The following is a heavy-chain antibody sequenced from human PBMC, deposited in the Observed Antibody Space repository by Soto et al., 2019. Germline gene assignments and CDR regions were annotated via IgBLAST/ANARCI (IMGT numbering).Heavy chain of an antibody. D-gene: IGHD3-22*01. J-gene: IGHJ4*02. CDR3: ARDDYASTGRNSGFDY. V-gene: IGHV3-30-3*01. CDR1: GFTFRNYA. CDR2: ISYDGSNQ. Sequence: QVQLVESGGGVVQPGKSLRLSCAASGFTFRNYAMHWVRQVRQAPGQGLEWVAVISYDGSNQFYADSVKGRFTIARDDSKNTLYLQMNSLRSNDTAVYYCARDDYASTGRNSGFDYWGQGNLVTVSS.